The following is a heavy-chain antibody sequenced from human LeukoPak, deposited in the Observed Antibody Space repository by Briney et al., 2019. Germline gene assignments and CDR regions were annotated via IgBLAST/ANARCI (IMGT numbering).Heavy chain of an antibody. Sequence: ASVKVSCKASGYTFTSYDINWERQATGQGLEWMGWMNPNSGNTGYAQKFQGRVTMTRNTSISTAYMELSSLRSEDTAVYYCARVPGYCSSTSCYRMLDPWGQGTLATVSS. CDR1: GYTFTSYD. CDR2: MNPNSGNT. D-gene: IGHD2-2*02. J-gene: IGHJ5*02. CDR3: ARVPGYCSSTSCYRMLDP. V-gene: IGHV1-8*01.